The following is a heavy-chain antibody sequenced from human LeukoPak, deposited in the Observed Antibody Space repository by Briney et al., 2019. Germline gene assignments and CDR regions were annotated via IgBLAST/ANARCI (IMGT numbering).Heavy chain of an antibody. Sequence: GGSLRLSCAASGVTFSSYAMSWVRQAPGKGREWVSAISGSGGSTYYADSVKGGFTISRDNSKNTLYLQMNSLRAEDTAVYYCAKHQPGYDSSGYYYRSTGAFDIWGQGTMVTVSS. CDR2: ISGSGGST. D-gene: IGHD3-22*01. V-gene: IGHV3-23*01. CDR1: GVTFSSYA. CDR3: AKHQPGYDSSGYYYRSTGAFDI. J-gene: IGHJ3*02.